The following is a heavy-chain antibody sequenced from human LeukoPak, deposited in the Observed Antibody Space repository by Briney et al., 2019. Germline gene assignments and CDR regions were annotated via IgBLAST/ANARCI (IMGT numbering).Heavy chain of an antibody. V-gene: IGHV3-9*01. J-gene: IGHJ3*02. D-gene: IGHD2-8*02. CDR1: GFTFDDYA. CDR2: ISWNSGSI. CDR3: AQGVYWVTGNHAFGS. Sequence: GRSLRLSCAASGFTFDDYAMHWVRQAPGKGLEWVSGISWNSGSIGYADSVKGRFTISRDNAKNSLYLQMNSLRAEDTALYYCAQGVYWVTGNHAFGSWGQRTMVTVSS.